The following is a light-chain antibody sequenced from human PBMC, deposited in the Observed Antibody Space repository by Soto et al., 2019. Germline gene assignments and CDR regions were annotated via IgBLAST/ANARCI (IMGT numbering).Light chain of an antibody. V-gene: IGKV1-39*01. CDR2: AAS. Sequence: EYPKTVDPCGRRSVTNTSRASQSISSYLNWYQQKPGKAPKLLIYAASSLQSGVPSRFSGRGSGTDFTLTISSLQPEDFATYYCQQSYSTPRITFGQGTRLEIK. J-gene: IGKJ5*01. CDR1: QSISSY. CDR3: QQSYSTPRIT.